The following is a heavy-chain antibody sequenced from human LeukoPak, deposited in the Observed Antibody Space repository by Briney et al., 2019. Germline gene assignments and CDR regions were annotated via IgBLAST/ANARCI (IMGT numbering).Heavy chain of an antibody. CDR2: ISSSSSYI. CDR3: ARDRIIVEWDF. V-gene: IGHV3-21*01. D-gene: IGHD3-3*01. CDR1: GFTFSSYS. Sequence: GGSLRLSCAASGFTFSSYSMNWVRQAPGKGLEWVSSISSSSSYIYYADSVKGRFTISRDNATNSLYLQMNSLRAEDTAVYYCARDRIIVEWDFWGQGTLVTVSS. J-gene: IGHJ4*02.